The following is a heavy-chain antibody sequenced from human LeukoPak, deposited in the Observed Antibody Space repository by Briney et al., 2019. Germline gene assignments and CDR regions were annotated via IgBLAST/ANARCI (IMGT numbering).Heavy chain of an antibody. D-gene: IGHD3-3*01. Sequence: GESLKISCKCSGYTFSSYWIGWVRHMPRKGLEWMGSIYPGDSDTRYSPSLQGQVTISVDTSIGTAYLQWSSLKASDTAIYYCARQNDFRLDYWGQGTLVTVSS. CDR3: ARQNDFRLDY. CDR2: IYPGDSDT. J-gene: IGHJ4*02. V-gene: IGHV5-51*01. CDR1: GYTFSSYW.